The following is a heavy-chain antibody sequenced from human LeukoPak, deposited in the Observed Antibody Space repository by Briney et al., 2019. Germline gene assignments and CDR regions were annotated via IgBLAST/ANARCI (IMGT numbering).Heavy chain of an antibody. CDR3: ARKPAARPIDY. CDR1: GFTFNSYG. J-gene: IGHJ4*02. V-gene: IGHV3-21*01. CDR2: INSGTGYI. D-gene: IGHD6-6*01. Sequence: PGGSLRLSCADSGFTFNSYGMTWVRQAPGRGLEWVSSINSGTGYISYADSVKGRFTISRDNGKSSLFLQMNSLRAEDTAVYYCARKPAARPIDYWGQGTLVTVSS.